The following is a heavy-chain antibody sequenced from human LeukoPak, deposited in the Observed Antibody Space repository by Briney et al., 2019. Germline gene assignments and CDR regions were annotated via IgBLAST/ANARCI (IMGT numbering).Heavy chain of an antibody. CDR3: ARLPTYGDPFDY. D-gene: IGHD4-17*01. Sequence: GESLKISCKGSGDSFTTYWIGWVRQMPGRGLEWMGIIHPGDSDTRYSPSFQGQVTISADKSISTAYLQWSSLKASDTAIYYCARLPTYGDPFDYWGQGTLVTVSS. CDR2: IHPGDSDT. V-gene: IGHV5-51*01. CDR1: GDSFTTYW. J-gene: IGHJ4*02.